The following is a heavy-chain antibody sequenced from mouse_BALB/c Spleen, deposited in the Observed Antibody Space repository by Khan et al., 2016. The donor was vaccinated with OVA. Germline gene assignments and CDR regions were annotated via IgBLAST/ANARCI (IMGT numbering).Heavy chain of an antibody. V-gene: IGHV5-6*01. D-gene: IGHD4-1*01. CDR3: ASHLTGSVAY. J-gene: IGHJ3*01. CDR2: INSDGYYI. Sequence: VELVESGGDLVRPGGSLKLSCAASGFTFSAYGMSLVRQSPDKRLERVATINSDGYYIYYPDSLKGRFIIFRDNAKNTLYLQMRSLKSEDTAMDYCASHLTGSVAYWGQGTLVTVSA. CDR1: GFTFSAYG.